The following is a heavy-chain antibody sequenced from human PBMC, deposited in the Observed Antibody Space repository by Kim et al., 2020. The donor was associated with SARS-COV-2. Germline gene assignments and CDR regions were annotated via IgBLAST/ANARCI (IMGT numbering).Heavy chain of an antibody. CDR2: IWYDGSNE. D-gene: IGHD3-10*01. Sequence: GGSLRLSCAASGFTFKIYNMYWVRQAPGKGLEWVAVIWYDGSNEYYSDSVKGRFTVSRDNSKNTVTLQMNSLRAEDTALYYCARSEGTRFGMDVWGQGTTVTVSS. CDR3: ARSEGTRFGMDV. V-gene: IGHV3-33*01. CDR1: GFTFKIYN. J-gene: IGHJ6*02.